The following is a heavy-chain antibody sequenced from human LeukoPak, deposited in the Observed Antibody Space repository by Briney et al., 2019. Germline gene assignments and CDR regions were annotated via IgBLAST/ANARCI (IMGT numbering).Heavy chain of an antibody. CDR3: ARDLRAAAQMYYYYYMDV. V-gene: IGHV4-4*07. Sequence: SETLSLTCTVSGGSISSYYWSWIRQPAGKGLEWIGRIYTSGSTNYNPSLKSRVTMSVDTSKNQFSLKLSSVTAADTAVYYCARDLRAAAQMYYYYYMDVWGKGTTVTVSS. CDR2: IYTSGST. D-gene: IGHD2-2*01. CDR1: GGSISSYY. J-gene: IGHJ6*03.